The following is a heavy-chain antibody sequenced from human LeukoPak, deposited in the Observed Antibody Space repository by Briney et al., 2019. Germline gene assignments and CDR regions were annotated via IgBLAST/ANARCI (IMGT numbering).Heavy chain of an antibody. Sequence: GGSLRLSCAASGFTFSSYGMHWVRQAPGKGLEWVAVIWYDGSQKYYADSVKGRFTISRDNYENTLYLQMNSLRAEDTAVYYCARYYGDTTHALDFWGQGTMVTVSS. CDR2: IWYDGSQK. CDR1: GFTFSSYG. D-gene: IGHD2-21*01. J-gene: IGHJ3*01. V-gene: IGHV3-33*01. CDR3: ARYYGDTTHALDF.